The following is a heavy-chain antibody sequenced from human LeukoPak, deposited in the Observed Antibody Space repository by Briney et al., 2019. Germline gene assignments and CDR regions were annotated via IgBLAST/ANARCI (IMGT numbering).Heavy chain of an antibody. D-gene: IGHD4-17*01. CDR2: ISYDGSKK. CDR3: AREHTTVTSLLDY. Sequence: GGSLRLSCAASGFTFSSYGMYWVRQAPGKGLEWVAVISYDGSKKYYADSVKGRFTISRDSSKNTMYLQMNSLRAEDTAVYYCAREHTTVTSLLDYWGQGTLVTVSS. J-gene: IGHJ4*02. V-gene: IGHV3-30*03. CDR1: GFTFSSYG.